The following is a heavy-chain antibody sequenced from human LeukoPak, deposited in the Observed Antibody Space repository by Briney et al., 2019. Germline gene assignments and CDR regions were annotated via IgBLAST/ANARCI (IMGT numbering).Heavy chain of an antibody. J-gene: IGHJ4*02. CDR2: IKQDGSEK. D-gene: IGHD6-6*01. CDR3: TTDRGITDRPVFDS. CDR1: GFTFSSYW. Sequence: GGSLRLSCAASGFTFSSYWMSWVRQAPGKGLEWVANIKQDGSEKYYVDSVKGRFTISRDNAKNSLYLQMNSLNTEDTAVYYCTTDRGITDRPVFDSWGQGTLVTVSS. V-gene: IGHV3-7*03.